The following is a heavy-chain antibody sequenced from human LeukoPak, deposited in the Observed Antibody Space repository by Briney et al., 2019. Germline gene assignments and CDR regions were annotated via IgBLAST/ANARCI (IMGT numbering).Heavy chain of an antibody. CDR1: GGSFSGYY. Sequence: PSETLSLTCAVYGGSFSGYYWSWIRQPPGKGLEWIGEINHSGSTNYNPSLKSRVTISVDTSKNQFSLELSSVTAADTAVYYCARGRGAFGSSSWYRDTWEGRYFDYWGQGTLVTVSS. D-gene: IGHD6-13*01. CDR3: ARGRGAFGSSSWYRDTWEGRYFDY. V-gene: IGHV4-34*01. J-gene: IGHJ4*02. CDR2: INHSGST.